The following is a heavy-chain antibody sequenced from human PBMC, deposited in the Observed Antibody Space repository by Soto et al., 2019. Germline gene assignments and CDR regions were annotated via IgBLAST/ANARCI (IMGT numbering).Heavy chain of an antibody. CDR3: ARESRVSITILGVVTPETSFDY. CDR1: GFTFSSYS. V-gene: IGHV3-21*01. D-gene: IGHD3-3*01. Sequence: GGSMRLSCAASGFTFSSYSMNWVRQAPGKGLEWVSSISSSSSYIYYADSVKGRFNISRDNAKNSLYLQMNSLRAEDTAVYYCARESRVSITILGVVTPETSFDYWGQGTLVTVSS. CDR2: ISSSSSYI. J-gene: IGHJ4*02.